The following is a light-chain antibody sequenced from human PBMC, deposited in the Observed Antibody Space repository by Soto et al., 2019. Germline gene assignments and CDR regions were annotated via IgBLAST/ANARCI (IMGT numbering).Light chain of an antibody. J-gene: IGKJ1*01. CDR1: QSISTY. V-gene: IGKV1-5*03. Sequence: IQMTQSPSTLSASVVDRFTSTFRASQSISTYLAWYQQKPGKAPKLLIYKASSLESGVPSRFSGSGSGTEFTLTISGLQPGDSATYYCQHYNSYSEAFGQGTKVDIK. CDR2: KAS. CDR3: QHYNSYSEA.